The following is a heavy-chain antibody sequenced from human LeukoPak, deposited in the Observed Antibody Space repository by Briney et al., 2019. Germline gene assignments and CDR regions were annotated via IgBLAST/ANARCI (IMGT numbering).Heavy chain of an antibody. CDR3: ARAPATYYGMDV. V-gene: IGHV3-66*01. Sequence: GGSLRLSCAASGFTVSSNYMSWVRQAPGKGLEWVSVIYSCGSTYYADSVKGRFTISRDNSKNTLYLQMNSLRAEDTAVYYCARAPATYYGMDVWGQGTTVTVSS. CDR2: IYSCGST. CDR1: GFTVSSNY. J-gene: IGHJ6*02.